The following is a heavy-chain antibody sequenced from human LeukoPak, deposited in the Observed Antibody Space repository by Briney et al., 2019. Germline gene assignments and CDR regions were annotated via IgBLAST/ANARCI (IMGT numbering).Heavy chain of an antibody. CDR3: AKDLGDFDY. V-gene: IGHV3-23*01. J-gene: IGHJ4*02. Sequence: PGGSLRLSCAASGFTFSDYYMSWIRQAPGKGLEWVSAISGSGGSTYYADSVKGRFTISRDNSKNTLYLQMNSLRAEDTAVYYCAKDLGDFDYWGQGTLVTVSS. CDR2: ISGSGGST. CDR1: GFTFSDYY.